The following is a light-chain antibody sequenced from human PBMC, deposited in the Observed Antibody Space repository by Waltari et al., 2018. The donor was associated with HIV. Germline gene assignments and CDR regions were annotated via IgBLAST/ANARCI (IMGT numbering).Light chain of an antibody. J-gene: IGLJ3*02. Sequence: QSALTQPASVSVSPGQSIAISCTGTSSDVGNSNLVSSYPHHPGKAPRLIIYDVSKRPSGISNRFSGSKSGNTASLIISGLQAEDEADYYCSSYAGSTTWVFGGGTKLTVL. CDR3: SSYAGSTTWV. CDR1: SSDVGNSNL. CDR2: DVS. V-gene: IGLV2-23*02.